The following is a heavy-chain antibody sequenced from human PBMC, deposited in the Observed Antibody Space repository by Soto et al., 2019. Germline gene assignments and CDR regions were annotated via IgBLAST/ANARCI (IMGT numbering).Heavy chain of an antibody. V-gene: IGHV3-53*01. Sequence: EVQLVESGGGLIQPGGSLRLSCAVSGFTVSNNYMSWVRQAPGKGLEGVSVIYSGGYTAYGDSVKGRFTISRDNSKNTLYLQMSSLRAEDTALYYCATRRVGWFDPDRLYYYYALDVWGQGTTVTVSS. D-gene: IGHD3-10*01. CDR3: ATRRVGWFDPDRLYYYYALDV. J-gene: IGHJ6*02. CDR2: IYSGGYT. CDR1: GFTVSNNY.